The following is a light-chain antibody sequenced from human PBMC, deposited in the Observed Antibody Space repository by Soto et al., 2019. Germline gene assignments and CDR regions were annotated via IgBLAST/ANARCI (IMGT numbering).Light chain of an antibody. CDR1: QSISSW. J-gene: IGKJ1*01. CDR3: QQYNSYEWT. Sequence: DIQMTQSPSTLSASVGDRVTITCRASQSISSWLAWYQQKPGKAPRVLIYDASTLGSGVPSRFSGSGSGTEFTLTSSSLQPDDFATYYCQQYNSYEWTFGQGTKVEL. CDR2: DAS. V-gene: IGKV1-5*01.